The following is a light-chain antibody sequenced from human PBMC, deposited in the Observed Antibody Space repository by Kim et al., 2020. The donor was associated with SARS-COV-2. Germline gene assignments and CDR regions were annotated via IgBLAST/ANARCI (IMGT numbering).Light chain of an antibody. Sequence: ASVGDRVTITCRASQGISSYLAWDQQKPGQAPKLLIHAASTLQTGVPSRFSGSGSGTEFTLTISSLQPEDFATYYCQRLNSYPLTFGGGTKVDIK. V-gene: IGKV1-9*01. CDR1: QGISSY. CDR3: QRLNSYPLT. J-gene: IGKJ4*01. CDR2: AAS.